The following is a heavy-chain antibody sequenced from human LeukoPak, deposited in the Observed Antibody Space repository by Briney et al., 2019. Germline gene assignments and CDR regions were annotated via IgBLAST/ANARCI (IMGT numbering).Heavy chain of an antibody. J-gene: IGHJ5*02. D-gene: IGHD3-9*01. CDR3: ARSRYFDLSWFDP. CDR2: IYYSGST. V-gene: IGHV4-39*07. Sequence: PSETLSLTCTVSGGSISGSSYYWGWIRQPPGKGLEWIGSIYYSGSTYYNPSLKSRVTISVDTSKNQFSLKLSSVTAADTAVYYCARSRYFDLSWFDPWGQGTLVTVSS. CDR1: GGSISGSSYY.